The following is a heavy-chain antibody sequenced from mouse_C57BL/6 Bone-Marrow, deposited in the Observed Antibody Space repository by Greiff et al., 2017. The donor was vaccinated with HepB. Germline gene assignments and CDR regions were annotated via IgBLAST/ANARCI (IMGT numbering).Heavy chain of an antibody. J-gene: IGHJ4*01. Sequence: EVKVEESGGGLVKPGGSLKLSCAASGFTFSSYTMSWVRQTPEKRLEWVATISGGGGNTYYPDSVKGRFTISRDNAENTLYLQISSLRSEDTALYYCARPRYMDYWGQGTSVTVSS. V-gene: IGHV5-9*01. CDR1: GFTFSSYT. CDR2: ISGGGGNT. CDR3: ARPRYMDY.